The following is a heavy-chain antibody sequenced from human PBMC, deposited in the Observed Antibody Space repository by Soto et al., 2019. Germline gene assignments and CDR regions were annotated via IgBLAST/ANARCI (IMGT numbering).Heavy chain of an antibody. CDR1: GFTFSSYA. Sequence: GGSLRLSYAASGFTFSSYAMHWVRQAPGKGLEYVSAISSNGGSTYYANSVKGRFTISRDNSKNTLYLQMGSLRAEDMAVYYCARDCGAVATYFDYWGQGTLVTVSS. CDR2: ISSNGGST. V-gene: IGHV3-64*01. J-gene: IGHJ4*02. CDR3: ARDCGAVATYFDY. D-gene: IGHD5-12*01.